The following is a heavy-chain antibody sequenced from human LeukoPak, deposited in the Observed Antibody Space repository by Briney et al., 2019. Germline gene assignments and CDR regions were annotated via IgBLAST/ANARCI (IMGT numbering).Heavy chain of an antibody. J-gene: IGHJ6*03. D-gene: IGHD2-2*01. Sequence: GGSLRLSCTVSGLTLSSYEMSWIRQAPGKGLVWVSRINSDGSSTSYADSVKGRFTISRDNAKNTLYLQMNSLRAEDTAVYYCARDTAAIQSYYYMDVWGKGTTVTISS. V-gene: IGHV3-74*01. CDR2: INSDGSST. CDR3: ARDTAAIQSYYYMDV. CDR1: GLTLSSYE.